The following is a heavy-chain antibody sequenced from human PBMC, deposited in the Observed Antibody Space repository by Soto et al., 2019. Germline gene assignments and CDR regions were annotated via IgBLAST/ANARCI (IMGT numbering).Heavy chain of an antibody. CDR3: ARGLPFDFWSGYYRYYFDY. V-gene: IGHV4-30-2*01. D-gene: IGHD3-3*01. Sequence: SETLSLTCAVSGGSISSGGYSWSWIRQPPGKGLEWIGYIYHSGSTYYNPSLKSRVTISVDRSKNQFSLKLSSVTAADTAVYYCARGLPFDFWSGYYRYYFDYWGQGTLVTVSS. CDR2: IYHSGST. J-gene: IGHJ4*02. CDR1: GGSISSGGYS.